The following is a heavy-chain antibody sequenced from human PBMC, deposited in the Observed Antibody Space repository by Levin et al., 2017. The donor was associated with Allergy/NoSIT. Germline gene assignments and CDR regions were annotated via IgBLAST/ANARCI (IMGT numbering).Heavy chain of an antibody. CDR3: ARALIETRIQYGMDG. V-gene: IGHV6-1*01. Sequence: PSETLSLTCAISGDSVSRNTAAWNWIRQSPSRGLEWLGRTYYRSKWYNDYAVSVKSRITFNSDTSKNHFSLQLNSVSPEDTAVYFCARALIETRIQYGMDGWGQGTTVTVAS. J-gene: IGHJ6*02. D-gene: IGHD3-22*01. CDR2: TYYRSKWYN. CDR1: GDSVSRNTAA.